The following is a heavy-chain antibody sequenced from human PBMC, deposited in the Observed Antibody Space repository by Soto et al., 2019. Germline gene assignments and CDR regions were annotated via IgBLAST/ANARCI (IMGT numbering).Heavy chain of an antibody. Sequence: QVQLVESGGGVVQPGRSLRLSCAASGVTFSNYGMHWVRQAPGKGLEWVAVILNDGSNRYHADSVKDRLTTSRDNSKNMLYLKMNTWRAEDSAVYYCASDDEYSMNGMDVWGPGT. CDR2: ILNDGSNR. J-gene: IGHJ6*02. D-gene: IGHD2-15*01. V-gene: IGHV3-33*01. CDR3: ASDDEYSMNGMDV. CDR1: GVTFSNYG.